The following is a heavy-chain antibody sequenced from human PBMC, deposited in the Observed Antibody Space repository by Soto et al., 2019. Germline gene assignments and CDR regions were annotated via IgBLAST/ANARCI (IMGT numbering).Heavy chain of an antibody. CDR1: GFTFSSYA. D-gene: IGHD3-16*02. Sequence: GGSLRLSCGASGFTFSSYAMIWVRQAPGKGLEWVSAISGSGGSTYYADSVKGRFTISRDNSKNTLYLQMNSLRAEDTAVYYCAKRGEGDYVWGSYREYYYGMDVWGQGTTVTVSS. CDR2: ISGSGGST. V-gene: IGHV3-23*01. J-gene: IGHJ6*02. CDR3: AKRGEGDYVWGSYREYYYGMDV.